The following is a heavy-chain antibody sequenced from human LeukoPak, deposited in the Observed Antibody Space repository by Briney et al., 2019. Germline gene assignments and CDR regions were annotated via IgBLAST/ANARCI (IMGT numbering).Heavy chain of an antibody. V-gene: IGHV1-2*02. CDR2: INPNSGGT. J-gene: IGHJ6*03. CDR3: ARGYYYGSGSYYKQAGYYYMDV. D-gene: IGHD3-10*01. CDR1: GYTFTSYG. Sequence: ASVKVSCKASGYTFTSYGISWVRQAPGQGLEWMGWINPNSGGTNYAQKFQGRVTMTRDTSISTAYMELSRLRSDDTAVYYCARGYYYGSGSYYKQAGYYYMDVWGKGTTVTISS.